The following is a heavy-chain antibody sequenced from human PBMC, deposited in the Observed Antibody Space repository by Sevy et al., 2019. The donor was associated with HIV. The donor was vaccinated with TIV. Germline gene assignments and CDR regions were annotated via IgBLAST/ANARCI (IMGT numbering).Heavy chain of an antibody. CDR1: GFTFSSYA. V-gene: IGHV3-30-3*01. Sequence: GESLKISCAASGFTFSSYAMHWVRQAPGKGLEWVAVISYDGSNKYYADSVKGRFTISRDNSKNTLYLQMNSLRAEDTAVYYCARTRSGSSSWHFYYYYYGMDVWGQGTTVTVSS. J-gene: IGHJ6*02. CDR3: ARTRSGSSSWHFYYYYYGMDV. D-gene: IGHD6-13*01. CDR2: ISYDGSNK.